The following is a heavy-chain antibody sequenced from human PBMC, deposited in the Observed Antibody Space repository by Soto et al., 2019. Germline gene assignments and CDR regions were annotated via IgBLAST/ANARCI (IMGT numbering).Heavy chain of an antibody. V-gene: IGHV1-2*02. CDR3: ARLLRLSGTRPVTVFGWFDP. CDR2: INPYSGDT. CDR1: GYNFIDNY. J-gene: IGHJ5*02. D-gene: IGHD2-21*02. Sequence: QVQLVQSGTEVKKPGASVRVSCKASGYNFIDNYIHWVRQAPGPGLEWMGWINPYSGDTQYGQTFQGRVTMTRDTSISSDYMELRRLTSDDTAVYFCARLLRLSGTRPVTVFGWFDPWGQGTLVTVSS.